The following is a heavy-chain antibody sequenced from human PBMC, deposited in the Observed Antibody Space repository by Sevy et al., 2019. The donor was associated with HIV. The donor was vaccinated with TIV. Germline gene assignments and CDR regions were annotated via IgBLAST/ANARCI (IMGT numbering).Heavy chain of an antibody. CDR2: VDPSAGNT. J-gene: IGHJ4*02. CDR3: VRDDPDQYFDT. V-gene: IGHV1-46*01. Sequence: ASVKVSCKASGDTFTNNYIHWVRQAPGQGLEWMGMVDPSAGNTTYAQKFQGRVTMTRDTSTSILYMDLSSLRSEDTAVYYCVRDDPDQYFDTWGQGTLVTVSS. CDR1: GDTFTNNY.